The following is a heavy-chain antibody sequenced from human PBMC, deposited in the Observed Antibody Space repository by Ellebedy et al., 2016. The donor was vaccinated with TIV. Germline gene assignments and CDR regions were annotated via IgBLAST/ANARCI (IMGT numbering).Heavy chain of an antibody. CDR2: ISYDGSNK. CDR1: GFTFSSYA. CDR3: ANLRN. Sequence: GGSLRLSXAASGFTFSSYAMHWVRQAPGKGLEWVAVISYDGSNKYYADSVKGRFTISRDNSKNTLYLQMNSLRAEDTAVYYCANLRNWGQGTLVTVSS. V-gene: IGHV3-30*14. J-gene: IGHJ4*02.